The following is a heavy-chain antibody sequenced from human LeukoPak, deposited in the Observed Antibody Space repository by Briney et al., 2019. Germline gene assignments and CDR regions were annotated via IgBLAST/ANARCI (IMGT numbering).Heavy chain of an antibody. V-gene: IGHV1-18*01. J-gene: IGHJ4*02. CDR1: GYTFTSYG. CDR2: ISAYNGNT. CDR3: ARGLYCSSIGCFFFDS. Sequence: ASVKVSCKASGYTFTSYGISWVRQAPGQGLEWMGWISAYNGNTNYAQKLQGRVTMTTDTSTSTAYMELRSLRSDDTAVYFCARGLYCSSIGCFFFDSWGRGTLVTVSS. D-gene: IGHD2-2*01.